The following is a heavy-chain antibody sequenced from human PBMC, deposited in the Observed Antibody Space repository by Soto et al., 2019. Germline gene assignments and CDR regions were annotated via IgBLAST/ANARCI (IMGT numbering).Heavy chain of an antibody. J-gene: IGHJ6*02. V-gene: IGHV1-18*04. Sequence: ASVKVSCKASGYTFTSYGISWVRQAPGQGPEWMGWISVYNGNTNYAQKLQGRVTMTTDTSTSTAYMELRSLRSDDTAVYYCARGGVGYCSSTSCSKSSYYYYGMDVWGQGTTVTVSS. D-gene: IGHD2-2*01. CDR1: GYTFTSYG. CDR3: ARGGVGYCSSTSCSKSSYYYYGMDV. CDR2: ISVYNGNT.